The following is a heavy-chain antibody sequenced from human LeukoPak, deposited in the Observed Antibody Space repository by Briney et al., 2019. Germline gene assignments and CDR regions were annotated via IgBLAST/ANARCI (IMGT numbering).Heavy chain of an antibody. Sequence: GGSLRLSCAASGFTFSSYGMHWVRQAPGKGLEWVALISYDGSNKYYADSVKGRFTISRDNSKNTLYLQMNSLRAEDTAVYYCAKDVAGGITRWYFDLWGRGTLVTVSS. CDR1: GFTFSSYG. J-gene: IGHJ2*01. CDR2: ISYDGSNK. CDR3: AKDVAGGITRWYFDL. D-gene: IGHD6-13*01. V-gene: IGHV3-30*18.